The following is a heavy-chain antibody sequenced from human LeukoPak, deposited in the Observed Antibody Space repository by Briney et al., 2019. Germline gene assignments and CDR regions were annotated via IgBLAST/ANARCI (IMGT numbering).Heavy chain of an antibody. D-gene: IGHD3-10*01. V-gene: IGHV3-53*01. CDR3: ARVKVPRGDAFDI. CDR1: GFTVSSNY. CDR2: IYSGGST. J-gene: IGHJ3*02. Sequence: GGSLRLSCAASGFTVSSNYMSWVRQAPGRGLKGAPVIYSGGSTYYADSVKGRFTISRDNSKNTLYLQMNSLRAEDTAVYYCARVKVPRGDAFDIWGQGTMVTVSS.